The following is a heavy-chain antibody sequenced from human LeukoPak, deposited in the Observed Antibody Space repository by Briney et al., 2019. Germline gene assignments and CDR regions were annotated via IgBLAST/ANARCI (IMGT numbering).Heavy chain of an antibody. CDR1: GGSFSGYY. D-gene: IGHD2-15*01. J-gene: IGHJ6*02. CDR3: ARTVVVVEIYYYYYYGMDV. Sequence: SETLSLTCAVYGGSFSGYYWSWIRQPPGKGLEWIGEINHSGSTNYNPSLKSRVTISVDTSKNQFSLKLSSVTAADTAVYYCARTVVVVEIYYYYYYGMDVWGQGTTVTVS. CDR2: INHSGST. V-gene: IGHV4-34*01.